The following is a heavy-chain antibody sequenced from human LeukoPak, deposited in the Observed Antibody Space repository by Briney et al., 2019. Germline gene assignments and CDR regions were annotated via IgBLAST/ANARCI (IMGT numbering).Heavy chain of an antibody. D-gene: IGHD2-15*01. J-gene: IGHJ4*02. Sequence: LSLTCAASGFTFSDYYMSWIRQAPGKGLEWVSYISSSGSTIYYADSVKGRFTISRDNAKNSLYLQMNSLRAEDTAVYYCARVPGYCSGGSCPEDYWGQGTLVTVSS. CDR1: GFTFSDYY. V-gene: IGHV3-11*04. CDR3: ARVPGYCSGGSCPEDY. CDR2: ISSSGSTI.